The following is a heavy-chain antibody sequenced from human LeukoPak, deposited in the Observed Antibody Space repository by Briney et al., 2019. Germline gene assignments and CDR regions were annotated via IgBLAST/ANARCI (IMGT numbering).Heavy chain of an antibody. CDR3: AKRVGGTPDN. V-gene: IGHV3-23*01. CDR1: GFTFKTYA. Sequence: GGSLRLSCAASGFTFKTYAMMWVRQAPGKGLEWVSAIGGDGVSRDYSDSVKGRFTISRDNSKNTLCLQMNSLRVEDTALYFCAKRVGGTPDNWGLGTLVTVSS. D-gene: IGHD1-26*01. J-gene: IGHJ4*02. CDR2: IGGDGVSR.